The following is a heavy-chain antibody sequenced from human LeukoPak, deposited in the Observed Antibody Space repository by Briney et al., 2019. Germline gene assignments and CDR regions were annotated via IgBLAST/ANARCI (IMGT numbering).Heavy chain of an antibody. Sequence: GGSLRLSCAASGFTLSSYDMHWVRQTTRKGLEWVSTIISTGDTFYSVSVKGRFTISRDTAKSSLYLQMNSLRAGDTAVYYCARVFSGNYYSGFDYWGQGTLVTVSS. D-gene: IGHD3-10*01. V-gene: IGHV3-13*04. CDR1: GFTLSSYD. CDR2: IISTGDT. CDR3: ARVFSGNYYSGFDY. J-gene: IGHJ4*02.